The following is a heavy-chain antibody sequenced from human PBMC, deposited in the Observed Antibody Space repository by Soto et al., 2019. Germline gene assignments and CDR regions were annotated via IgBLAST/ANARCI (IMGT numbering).Heavy chain of an antibody. CDR2: INHSRRT. V-gene: IGHV4-34*01. D-gene: IGHD3-10*01. J-gene: IGHJ6*02. Sequence: PSETLSLTCAVYGGSFIGYYWSWIRQPPGKGLEWIGEINHSRRTNYNPSLKSRVNISVDTSKNQFSMKLSSMTAADTAVYYCATITSFDYYYYGMDVWGQGTTVTVS. CDR1: GGSFIGYY. CDR3: ATITSFDYYYYGMDV.